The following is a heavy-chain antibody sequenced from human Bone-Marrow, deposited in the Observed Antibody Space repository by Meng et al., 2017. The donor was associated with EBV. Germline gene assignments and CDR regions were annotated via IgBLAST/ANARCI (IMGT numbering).Heavy chain of an antibody. CDR1: GGTFRSDA. CDR3: ASESGRGFTPDY. V-gene: IGHV1-69*13. J-gene: IGHJ4*02. Sequence: QVHLVYSGAEVKKPGAPVIVSSKTSGGTFRSDAVSWVRQAPGQGLEWMGGLIPMVGAPHYAQKFQGRVTIIADESTSTHSMELNSLRSEDTAMYYCASESGRGFTPDYWGQGTLVTVSS. D-gene: IGHD3-10*01. CDR2: LIPMVGAP.